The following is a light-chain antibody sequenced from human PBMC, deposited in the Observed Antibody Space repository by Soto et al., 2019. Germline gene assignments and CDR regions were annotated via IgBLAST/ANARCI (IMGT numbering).Light chain of an antibody. J-gene: IGLJ1*01. V-gene: IGLV1-44*01. CDR1: KYDIGSDT. CDR2: SDS. Sequence: QPVLTQPPSASGTPEQRVSISCSGTKYDIGSDTINWFQRLPGTAPKLFIHSDSHRPSGAPDRFSGSKSGTSASLAISGLQSEDEADCHCAAWDDSLNGLFGTGTKLTVL. CDR3: AAWDDSLNGL.